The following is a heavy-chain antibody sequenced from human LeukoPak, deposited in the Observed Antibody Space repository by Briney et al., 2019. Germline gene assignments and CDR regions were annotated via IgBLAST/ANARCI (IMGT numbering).Heavy chain of an antibody. J-gene: IGHJ4*02. Sequence: SVKVSCKASGGTFISYAIRWVRQAPGQGLEWMGGIIPIFGTANYAQKFQGRVTITTDGSTSTAYMELSSLRSEDTAVYYCARDDCSGGSCYGIGYWGQGTLVTVSS. D-gene: IGHD2-15*01. CDR1: GGTFISYA. CDR2: IIPIFGTA. V-gene: IGHV1-69*05. CDR3: ARDDCSGGSCYGIGY.